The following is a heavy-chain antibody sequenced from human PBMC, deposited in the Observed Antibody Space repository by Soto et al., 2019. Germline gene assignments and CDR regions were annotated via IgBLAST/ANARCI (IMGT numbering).Heavy chain of an antibody. J-gene: IGHJ3*02. CDR2: IHHSGTT. V-gene: IGHV4-34*01. CDR1: GGLYSDYY. CDR3: ATDYGDYRNAAFDI. Sequence: VQLRQWGAGLLKPSETLSLTCAVYGGLYSDYYWSWIRQAPGKGLEWIGEIHHSGTTNYNPSLKSRVPITLDRSKNQFTLRLSAMTAADAAVYYCATDYGDYRNAAFDIWSPGTRVTVSS. D-gene: IGHD4-17*01.